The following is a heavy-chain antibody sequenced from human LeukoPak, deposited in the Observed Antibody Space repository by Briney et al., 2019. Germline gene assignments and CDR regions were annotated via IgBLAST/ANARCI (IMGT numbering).Heavy chain of an antibody. CDR3: ARVPSSSWPYYYYMDV. CDR1: GFTFSDYY. V-gene: IGHV3-11*01. Sequence: GGSQRLSCAAFGFTFSDYYMSCIRQAPGGGLEWVSYISSNGSTIYYADSVKGRFTISRDNAKNSLYLQMNSLRAEDTAVYYCARVPSSSWPYYYYMDVWGKGTTVTVSS. CDR2: ISSNGSTI. J-gene: IGHJ6*03. D-gene: IGHD6-13*01.